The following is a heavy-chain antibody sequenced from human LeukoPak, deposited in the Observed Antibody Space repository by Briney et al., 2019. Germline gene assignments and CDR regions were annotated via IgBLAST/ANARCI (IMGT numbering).Heavy chain of an antibody. CDR2: MNPNSGNT. CDR1: GYTFTSYD. J-gene: IGHJ5*02. CDR3: ARGPSPYYDFWSGYYGDYNWFDP. D-gene: IGHD3-3*01. V-gene: IGHV1-8*01. Sequence: ASVKVSCKASGYTFTSYDINWVRQATGQGLEWMGWMNPNSGNTGYAQKFQGRVTMTRNTSISTAYMELSSLRSEDTAVYYCARGPSPYYDFWSGYYGDYNWFDPWAREPWSPSPQ.